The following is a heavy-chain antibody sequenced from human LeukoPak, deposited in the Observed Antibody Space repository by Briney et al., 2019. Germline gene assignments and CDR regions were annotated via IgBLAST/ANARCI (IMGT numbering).Heavy chain of an antibody. V-gene: IGHV4-59*01. CDR1: GGSISSYY. D-gene: IGHD2-15*01. CDR3: ARAQYCSGGSCHNDY. J-gene: IGHJ4*02. CDR2: IYYSGST. Sequence: SETLSLTCSVSGGSISSYYWSWIPQPPGKGLEWIGYIYYSGSTNYNPSLKSRVTISVDTSKNQFFLKLSSVTAADTAVYYCARAQYCSGGSCHNDYWGQGTLVTVSS.